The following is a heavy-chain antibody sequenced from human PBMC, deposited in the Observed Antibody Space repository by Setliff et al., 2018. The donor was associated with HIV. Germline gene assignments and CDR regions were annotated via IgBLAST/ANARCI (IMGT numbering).Heavy chain of an antibody. CDR3: ARDGPGLSKADYYGMDV. CDR2: ISWNSINI. Sequence: GGSLRLSCAASGLTFDDYAIHWVRQVPGKGLEWVSGISWNSINIGYADAVKGRFTISRDNAKNSLYLQMNSLRAEDTAVYYCARDGPGLSKADYYGMDVWGQGTKVTVSS. V-gene: IGHV3-9*01. J-gene: IGHJ6*02. CDR1: GLTFDDYA.